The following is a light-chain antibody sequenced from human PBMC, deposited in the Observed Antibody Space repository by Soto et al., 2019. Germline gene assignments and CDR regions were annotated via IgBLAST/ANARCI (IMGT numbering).Light chain of an antibody. CDR3: QQFSSYPLT. Sequence: EFAFSQSPGTPSFSPGERATLSCRSSQTVRNNYLAWYQQKPGQAPRLLIYDASSRATGIPDRFSGGGSGTDFTLTISRLEPEDFAVYYCQQFSSYPLTFGGGTKVDIK. CDR2: DAS. V-gene: IGKV3-20*01. CDR1: QTVRNNY. J-gene: IGKJ4*01.